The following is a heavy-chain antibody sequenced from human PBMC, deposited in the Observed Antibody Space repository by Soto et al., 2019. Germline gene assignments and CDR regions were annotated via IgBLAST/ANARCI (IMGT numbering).Heavy chain of an antibody. V-gene: IGHV4-34*01. CDR3: ARVQGRRGNGSGYLNGFDI. CDR1: GGSFSPYC. D-gene: IGHD3-3*01. CDR2: ICHSGTT. J-gene: IGHJ3*02. Sequence: SETLSLTCAVSGGSFSPYCWTWIRQSPGKGLEWIGEICHSGTTTYTPSLKSRITISVETSKNQFSLSLGSVTAADTAVYYCARVQGRRGNGSGYLNGFDIWGQGTMVTVSS.